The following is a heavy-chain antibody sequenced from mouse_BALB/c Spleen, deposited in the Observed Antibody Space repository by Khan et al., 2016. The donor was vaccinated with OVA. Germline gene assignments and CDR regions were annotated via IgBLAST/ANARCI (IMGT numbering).Heavy chain of an antibody. V-gene: IGHV3-2*02. Sequence: EVQLQESGPGLVKPSQSLSLTYTVTGYSITSGYAWNWIRQFPGNKLEWMGYISYSGGTSYNPSLKSRISITRDTSKNQFFLQLNSVTTEDTATYYCARGNYYGYYVDYWGQGTPLTVSS. CDR2: ISYSGGT. D-gene: IGHD1-2*01. CDR3: ARGNYYGYYVDY. CDR1: GYSITSGYA. J-gene: IGHJ2*01.